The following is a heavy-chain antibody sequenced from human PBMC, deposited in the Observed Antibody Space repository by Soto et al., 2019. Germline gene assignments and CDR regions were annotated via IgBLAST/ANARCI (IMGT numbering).Heavy chain of an antibody. Sequence: GGSLRLSCAASGFTFSSYNMNWVRQAPGKGLEWVSAISGSGGSTYYADSVKGRFTISRDNSKNTLYLQMNSLRAEDTAVYYCAKDPTTTYYDFWSGYSSPYFDYWGQGTLVTVSS. V-gene: IGHV3-23*01. CDR1: GFTFSSYN. D-gene: IGHD3-3*01. J-gene: IGHJ4*02. CDR2: ISGSGGST. CDR3: AKDPTTTYYDFWSGYSSPYFDY.